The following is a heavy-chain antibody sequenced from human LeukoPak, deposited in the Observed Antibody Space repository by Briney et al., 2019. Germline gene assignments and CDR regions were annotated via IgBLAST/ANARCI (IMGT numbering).Heavy chain of an antibody. CDR3: ARGHSYGYGWFDP. CDR1: GGSISSYY. Sequence: SETLSLTCTVSGGSISSYYWSWSRQPPGKGLEWIGYIYSSGSTNYNPSLKSRVTKSVETSKNQFSPRLSSVTAADTAVYYCARGHSYGYGWFDPWGQGTLVTVSS. CDR2: IYSSGST. V-gene: IGHV4-59*01. D-gene: IGHD5-18*01. J-gene: IGHJ5*02.